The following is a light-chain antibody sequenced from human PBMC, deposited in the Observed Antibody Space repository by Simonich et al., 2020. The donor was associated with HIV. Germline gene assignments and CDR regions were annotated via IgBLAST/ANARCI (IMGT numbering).Light chain of an antibody. V-gene: IGLV2-14*02. CDR2: EGS. Sequence: QSALTQPASVSGSPGQSITISCTGTSSDVGSYNLVSWFQQHPGKAPKLMIYEGSQRPSWVSNRFYGSKSDNTASLTISGLQAEDEADYYCTSYTSSSTRVVFGGGTKLTVL. CDR3: TSYTSSSTRVV. J-gene: IGLJ2*01. CDR1: SSDVGSYNL.